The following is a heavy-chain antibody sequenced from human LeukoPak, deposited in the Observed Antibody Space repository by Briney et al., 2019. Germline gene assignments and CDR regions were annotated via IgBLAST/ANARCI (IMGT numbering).Heavy chain of an antibody. CDR2: ISGSGGST. J-gene: IGHJ5*02. D-gene: IGHD6-13*01. V-gene: IGHV3-23*01. CDR3: AKPSYIAAAGMNTWFDP. CDR1: GFTFSSYA. Sequence: GGSLRLSCAASGFTFSSYAMSWVRQAPGKGLEWVSAISGSGGSTYYADSVKGRFTISRDNSKNTLYLQMNSLRAEDTAVYYCAKPSYIAAAGMNTWFDPWGQGTLVTVSS.